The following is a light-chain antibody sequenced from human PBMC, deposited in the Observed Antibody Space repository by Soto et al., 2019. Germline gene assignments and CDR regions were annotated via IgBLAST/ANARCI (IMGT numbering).Light chain of an antibody. V-gene: IGKV3-20*01. CDR1: QSVSSSY. CDR3: QQCCSSPCT. Sequence: EIVMTQSPGTLSLSPGERATITCRASQSVSSSYLAWYQQKPGKAPRLLIYGASSRATGIPYRFSGSGSGTDFTLTISSLEPEDFAVYYCQQCCSSPCTFGQGTKVEIK. CDR2: GAS. J-gene: IGKJ1*01.